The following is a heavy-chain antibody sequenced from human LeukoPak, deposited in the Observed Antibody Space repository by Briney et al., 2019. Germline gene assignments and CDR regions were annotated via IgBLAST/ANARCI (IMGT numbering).Heavy chain of an antibody. CDR2: ISPSGSNT. CDR1: GFTFSNYA. CDR3: ARGGRTTNDY. J-gene: IGHJ4*02. D-gene: IGHD2-2*01. Sequence: GGSLRLSCAASGFTFSNYAMSWVRQAPGKGLEWVSYISPSGSNTTYADSVKGRFTMSRDNAKNSLYLQMNSLRAEDTAVYYCARGGRTTNDYWGQGTLVTVSS. V-gene: IGHV3-11*05.